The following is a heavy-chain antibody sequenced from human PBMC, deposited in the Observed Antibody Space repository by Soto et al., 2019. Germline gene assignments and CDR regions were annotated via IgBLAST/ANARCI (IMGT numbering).Heavy chain of an antibody. CDR3: ARISVAPSTDY. Sequence: HPGGSLRLSCAASGFTFTNYAMNWVRQAPGKGLEWVSAICASGGCTFYADSVKGRFTVSRDNSKNTLFLQMDSLGADDTAVYYCARISVAPSTDYWGQGTLVTVSS. CDR1: GFTFTNYA. J-gene: IGHJ4*02. V-gene: IGHV3-23*01. D-gene: IGHD5-12*01. CDR2: ICASGGCT.